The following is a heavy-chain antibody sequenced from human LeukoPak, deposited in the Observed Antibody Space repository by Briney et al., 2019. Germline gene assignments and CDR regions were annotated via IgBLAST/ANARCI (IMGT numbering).Heavy chain of an antibody. CDR3: ARDRAVAGVTDY. Sequence: ASVKVSCKASGYTFTSYGISWVRQAPGQGLEWMGWISAYNGNTNYAQKLQGRVTMTTDTSTSTAYMELRSLRSDDTPVYYCARDRAVAGVTDYWGQGTLVTVSS. CDR1: GYTFTSYG. J-gene: IGHJ4*02. CDR2: ISAYNGNT. D-gene: IGHD6-19*01. V-gene: IGHV1-18*01.